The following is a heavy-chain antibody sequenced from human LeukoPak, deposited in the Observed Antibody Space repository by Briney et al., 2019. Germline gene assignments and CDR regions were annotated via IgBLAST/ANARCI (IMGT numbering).Heavy chain of an antibody. CDR2: VCYTGST. J-gene: IGHJ4*02. V-gene: IGHV4-59*08. Sequence: PSETLSLTCSVSGGSVDTFYWTWIRQPPGKGLDWLGHVCYTGSTNYNSSLQDRISISIDMSKNQFSLTLTSVTAADTAFYYCARHVGDYFDSWGQGILVTVSS. CDR1: GGSVDTFY. CDR3: ARHVGDYFDS. D-gene: IGHD1-26*01.